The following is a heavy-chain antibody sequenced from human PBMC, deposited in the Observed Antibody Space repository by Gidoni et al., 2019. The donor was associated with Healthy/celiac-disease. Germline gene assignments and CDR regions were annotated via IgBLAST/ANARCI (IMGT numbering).Heavy chain of an antibody. V-gene: IGHV3-64*01. J-gene: IGHJ4*02. CDR3: ARDSRSGWYHHTFDY. D-gene: IGHD6-19*01. CDR2: ISSNGGST. Sequence: LEYVSAISSNGGSTYYANSVKGRFTISRDNSKNTLYLQMGSLRAEDMAVYYCARDSRSGWYHHTFDYWGQGTLVTVSS.